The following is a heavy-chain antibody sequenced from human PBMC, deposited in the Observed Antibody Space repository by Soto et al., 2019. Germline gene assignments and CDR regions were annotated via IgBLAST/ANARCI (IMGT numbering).Heavy chain of an antibody. V-gene: IGHV3-48*02. Sequence: EVQLVESGGGLVQPGGSLRLSCAVSGFTFSAYNMNWVRQAPGKGLEWVSYISSSSTTIYYADSVKGRFTISRDNAKHSLYLQMNSLSDEDTAVYYCASPLIAAAGTAKTFFDSWGQGTLVTVSS. CDR1: GFTFSAYN. D-gene: IGHD6-13*01. CDR2: ISSSSTTI. CDR3: ASPLIAAAGTAKTFFDS. J-gene: IGHJ4*02.